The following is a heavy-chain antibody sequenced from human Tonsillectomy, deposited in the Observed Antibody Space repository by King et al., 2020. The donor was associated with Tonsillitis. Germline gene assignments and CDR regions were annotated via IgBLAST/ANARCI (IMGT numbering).Heavy chain of an antibody. CDR2: ISGYNGYT. D-gene: IGHD2-2*02. CDR1: GYTFTTYG. J-gene: IGHJ4*02. CDR3: ARDYCSTTSCYNGY. Sequence: VQLVESGAEVKKPGASVKVSCKASGYTFTTYGITWVRQAPGQGLEWMGWISGYNGYTIYAQKLQGRVTMTTDTSTSTAYMELRSLKSDDTAVYYCARDYCSTTSCYNGYWGQGTLVTVSS. V-gene: IGHV1-18*01.